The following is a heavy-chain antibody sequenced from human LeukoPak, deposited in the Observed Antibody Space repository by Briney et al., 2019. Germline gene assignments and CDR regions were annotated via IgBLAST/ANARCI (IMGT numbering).Heavy chain of an antibody. D-gene: IGHD3-3*01. CDR3: ARDQYDTWSRRGNFDS. CDR1: GFTFSSHW. CDR2: IKLDGSEK. Sequence: PGGSLRLSCAASGFTFSSHWMHWVRQAPGKGLEWVANIKLDGSEKNYVDSVKGRFTISRDNTKNSLYLQMNSLRVEDTAVFYCARDQYDTWSRRGNFDSWGQGTLVIVSS. V-gene: IGHV3-7*03. J-gene: IGHJ4*02.